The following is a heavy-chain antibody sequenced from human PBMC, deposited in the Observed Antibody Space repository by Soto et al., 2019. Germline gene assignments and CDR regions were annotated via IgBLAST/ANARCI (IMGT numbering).Heavy chain of an antibody. V-gene: IGHV4-34*01. CDR1: GGSFSGYY. CDR2: INHSVST. D-gene: IGHD2-2*01. Sequence: QVQLQQWGAGLLKPSETLSLTCAVYGGSFSGYYWSWIRQPPGKGLEWIGEINHSVSTNYTPSLTARVTTSVDTPTNQCSLKLSSVTPADTAMYYCASGYARNFDSWGQGTLVTVSS. J-gene: IGHJ4*02. CDR3: ASGYARNFDS.